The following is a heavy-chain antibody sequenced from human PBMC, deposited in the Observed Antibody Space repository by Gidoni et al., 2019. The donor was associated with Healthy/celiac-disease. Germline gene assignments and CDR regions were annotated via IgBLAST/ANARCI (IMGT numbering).Heavy chain of an antibody. V-gene: IGHV4-61*02. J-gene: IGHJ4*02. CDR1: GASIRRGSYY. CDR2: IYTSGST. Sequence: QVQLQESGPGLAKPSQTLSLPCTVSGASIRRGSYYCRWIRQPAGKGLGWIGRIYTSGSTNYNPSLKSRVTISVDTSKNQFSLKLSSVTAADTAVYYCARMTWLPKGGFDYWGQGTLVTVSS. CDR3: ARMTWLPKGGFDY. D-gene: IGHD6-19*01.